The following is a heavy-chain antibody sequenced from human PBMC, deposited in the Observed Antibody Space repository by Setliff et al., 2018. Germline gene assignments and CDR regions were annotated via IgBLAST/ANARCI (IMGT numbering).Heavy chain of an antibody. CDR2: IYPGDSDT. D-gene: IGHD4-17*01. V-gene: IGHV5-51*01. CDR3: ARPNYGDRQIDAIHIDNWFDP. J-gene: IGHJ5*02. CDR1: GYSFTSYW. Sequence: LGESLKISCKGSGYSFTSYWIGWVRQMPGKGLEWMGIIYPGDSDTRYSPSFQGQVTISADKSISTAYLQWSSLKASDTAMYYCARPNYGDRQIDAIHIDNWFDPWGQGTLVTVS.